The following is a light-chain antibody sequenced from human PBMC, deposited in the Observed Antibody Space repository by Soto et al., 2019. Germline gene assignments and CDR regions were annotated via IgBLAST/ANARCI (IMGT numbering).Light chain of an antibody. CDR1: SSDFGGYNY. CDR2: EVS. Sequence: QSVLTQPASVSGSPGQSITISCTGTSSDFGGYNYVSWYQQHPGKAPKLMIYEVSNRPSGVSNRFSGSKSGNTASLTISGLQAEDEADYYCSSYTSSDIFYVFGTGTKVTV. J-gene: IGLJ1*01. CDR3: SSYTSSDIFYV. V-gene: IGLV2-14*01.